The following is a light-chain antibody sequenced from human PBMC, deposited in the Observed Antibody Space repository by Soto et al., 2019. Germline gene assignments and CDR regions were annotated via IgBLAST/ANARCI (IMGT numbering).Light chain of an antibody. CDR2: DAS. Sequence: DIQMTQSPSTLSASVGARVTISCRASQSISSWLALYQQKPGKAPKLLMSDASSLERGVPSRFSGSGSGTEFTLTISSLQPDDFATYYCQQYDTYSRTFGQGTKV. CDR3: QQYDTYSRT. CDR1: QSISSW. J-gene: IGKJ1*01. V-gene: IGKV1-5*01.